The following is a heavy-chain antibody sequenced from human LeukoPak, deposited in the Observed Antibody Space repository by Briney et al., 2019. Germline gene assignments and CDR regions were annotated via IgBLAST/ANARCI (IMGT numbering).Heavy chain of an antibody. J-gene: IGHJ4*02. Sequence: GASVKVSCKASGYTFTSYAMHWVRQAPGQTLEWMGWINAGNGNTQYSQEFQGRVTITRDTSARTVYMELSSLRSEDMAMYYCARSSCSGGSCYRFYDFHYWGQGALVTVSS. CDR2: INAGNGNT. CDR3: ARSSCSGGSCYRFYDFHY. D-gene: IGHD2-15*01. CDR1: GYTFTSYA. V-gene: IGHV1-3*03.